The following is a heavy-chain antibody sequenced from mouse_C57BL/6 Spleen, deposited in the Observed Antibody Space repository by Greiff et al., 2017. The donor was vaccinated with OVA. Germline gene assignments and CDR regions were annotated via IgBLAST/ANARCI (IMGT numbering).Heavy chain of an antibody. J-gene: IGHJ3*01. CDR3: ARSPSGYGSSLFAY. Sequence: QVQLQQSGAELVRPGTSVKVSCKASGYAFTNYLLEWVQQRPGQGLEWIGVINPGSGGTNYNEKFKGKATLTADKSSSPAYMQLSSLTSEDSAVYFCARSPSGYGSSLFAYWGQGTLVTVSA. D-gene: IGHD1-1*01. CDR2: INPGSGGT. V-gene: IGHV1-54*01. CDR1: GYAFTNYL.